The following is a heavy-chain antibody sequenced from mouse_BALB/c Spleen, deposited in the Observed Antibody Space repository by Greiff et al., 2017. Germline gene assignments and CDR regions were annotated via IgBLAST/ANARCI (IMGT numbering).Heavy chain of an antibody. V-gene: IGHV1-9*01. Sequence: VQLQQSGAELMKPGASVKISCKATGYTFSSYWIEWVKQRPGHGLEWIGEILPGSGSTNYNEKFKGKATFTADTSSNTAYMQLSSLTSEDSAVYYCARRGYYYGSRDYAMDYWGQGTSVTVSS. J-gene: IGHJ4*01. D-gene: IGHD1-1*01. CDR2: ILPGSGST. CDR1: GYTFSSYW. CDR3: ARRGYYYGSRDYAMDY.